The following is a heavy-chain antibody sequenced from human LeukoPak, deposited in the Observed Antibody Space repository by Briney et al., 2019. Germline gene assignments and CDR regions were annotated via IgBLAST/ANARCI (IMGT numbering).Heavy chain of an antibody. CDR1: GFTFSSYA. CDR3: ARDEDGFAFDI. CDR2: IAFDGSNA. D-gene: IGHD3-10*01. J-gene: IGHJ3*02. V-gene: IGHV3-30-3*01. Sequence: GGSLRLSCVASGFTFSSYAMHWVRQAPGKGLEWVAVIAFDGSNALYADSVKGRFTISRDNAKNSLYLQMNSLRAEDTAVYYCARDEDGFAFDIWGQGTMVTVPS.